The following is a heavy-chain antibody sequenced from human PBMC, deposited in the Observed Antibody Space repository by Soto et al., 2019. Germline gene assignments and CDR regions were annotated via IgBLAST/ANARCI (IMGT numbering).Heavy chain of an antibody. CDR2: INHSGST. D-gene: IGHD2-8*01. CDR3: ARSDAVPTTAPFVRYMDV. V-gene: IGHV4-34*01. J-gene: IGHJ6*03. Sequence: SETLSLTCAVYGGSFSGYYWSWIRQPPGKGLEWIGEINHSGSTNYNPSLKSRVTISVDTSKNQFSLKLSSVTAADTAVYYCARSDAVPTTAPFVRYMDVWGKGTTDPVSS. CDR1: GGSFSGYY.